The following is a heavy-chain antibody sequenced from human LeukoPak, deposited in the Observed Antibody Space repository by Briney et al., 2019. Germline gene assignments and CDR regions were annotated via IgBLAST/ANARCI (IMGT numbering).Heavy chain of an antibody. Sequence: PGGSLRLSCAASGFTFSSYAMHWVRQAPGKGLEWVAVISYDGSNKYYADSVKGRFTISRDNSKNTLYLQMNSLRAEDTAVYCCARDRWMYSGSYYSDYWGQGTLVTVSS. J-gene: IGHJ4*02. CDR2: ISYDGSNK. V-gene: IGHV3-30-3*01. D-gene: IGHD1-26*01. CDR3: ARDRWMYSGSYYSDY. CDR1: GFTFSSYA.